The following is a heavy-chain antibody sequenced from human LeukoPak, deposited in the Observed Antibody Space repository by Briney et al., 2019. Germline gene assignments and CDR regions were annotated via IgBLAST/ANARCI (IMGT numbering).Heavy chain of an antibody. D-gene: IGHD3-10*01. CDR3: ARDKGTMVRAYDAFDI. CDR2: MNPNSGNT. CDR1: GYTFTSYD. Sequence: ASVKVSCKASGYTFTSYDINWVRQATGQGLEWMGWMNPNSGNTGYAQKFQGRVTMTRNTSISTAYMELSSLRSEDTAVYYCARDKGTMVRAYDAFDIWGQGTMVTVSS. J-gene: IGHJ3*02. V-gene: IGHV1-8*01.